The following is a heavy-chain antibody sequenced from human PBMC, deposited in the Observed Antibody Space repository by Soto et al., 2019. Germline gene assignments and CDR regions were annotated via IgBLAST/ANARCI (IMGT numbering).Heavy chain of an antibody. V-gene: IGHV4-30-2*01. CDR3: ARELLFYESDGFSWDDAFDI. Sequence: PSETLSLTCAVSGGSLSSSAYSWSWIRQPPGKGLEWIGFIYQSGSTYYNPSLKSRVTMSLDRPKNQFSLKLSSVTAADTAVYYCARELLFYESDGFSWDDAFDIWGKGTRVTV. CDR1: GGSLSSSAYS. J-gene: IGHJ3*02. CDR2: IYQSGST. D-gene: IGHD3-22*01.